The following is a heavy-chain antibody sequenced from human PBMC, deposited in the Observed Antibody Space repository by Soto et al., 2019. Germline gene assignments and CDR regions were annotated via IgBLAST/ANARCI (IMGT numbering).Heavy chain of an antibody. Sequence: ASVKVSGKASGYTFSDYYIHCVLQSPGQGLEWMGWINPNSGGTKYAPKFQGGVTMTRDTSITTAYMELSRLRSGDTAVYYCAREPATARPEGVDFWGQGTLVTVSS. J-gene: IGHJ4*02. CDR2: INPNSGGT. CDR3: AREPATARPEGVDF. D-gene: IGHD1-1*01. V-gene: IGHV1-2*02. CDR1: GYTFSDYY.